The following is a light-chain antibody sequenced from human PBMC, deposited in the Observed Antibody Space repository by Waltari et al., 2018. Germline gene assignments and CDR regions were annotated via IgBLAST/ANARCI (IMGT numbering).Light chain of an antibody. Sequence: TQSPSTLSASVGDRVTITCRASQSIGGWLAWYQQKPGKAPNLLIFKASYLESGVSSRFSGSGSGTDFTLTISRLQPADFATYYCQQYESYPLTFGQGTKLEI. CDR2: KAS. J-gene: IGKJ2*01. CDR1: QSIGGW. CDR3: QQYESYPLT. V-gene: IGKV1-5*03.